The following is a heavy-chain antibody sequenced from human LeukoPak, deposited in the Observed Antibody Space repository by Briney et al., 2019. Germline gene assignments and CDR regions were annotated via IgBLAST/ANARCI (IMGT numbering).Heavy chain of an antibody. Sequence: GGSLRLSCAASGFTVSSNYMSWVRQAPGKGLVWVSRIKSDGITTNYADFVRGRFTISRDNAKNTLYLQINSLRAEDTAVYYCARGATYAYYFDFWGQGSLVTVSS. CDR2: IKSDGITT. D-gene: IGHD1-26*01. J-gene: IGHJ4*02. V-gene: IGHV3-74*01. CDR3: ARGATYAYYFDF. CDR1: GFTVSSNY.